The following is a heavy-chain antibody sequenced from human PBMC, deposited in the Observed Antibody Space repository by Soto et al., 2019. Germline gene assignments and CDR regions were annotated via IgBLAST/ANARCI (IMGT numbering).Heavy chain of an antibody. CDR1: GGSISTYW. Sequence: NPSETLSLTCTVSGGSISTYWWSWIRQPPRKGLEWIGYIYYSGSTNYNPSLKSRVTISVDTSKNQFSLKLTSVTAAGTAVYYCARSRGSTRSFDYWGQGTLVTVSS. D-gene: IGHD2-15*01. CDR2: IYYSGST. V-gene: IGHV4-59*01. CDR3: ARSRGSTRSFDY. J-gene: IGHJ4*02.